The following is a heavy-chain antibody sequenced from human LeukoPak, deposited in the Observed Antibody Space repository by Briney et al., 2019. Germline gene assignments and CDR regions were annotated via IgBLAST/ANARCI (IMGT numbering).Heavy chain of an antibody. Sequence: HSAGSLRLSCSASGFTFDDYAVSWFRQAPGRGLEWVGFIRSIAFGGTPEYAASVRGRFTISRDDSKSIAYLQMNSLKTEDTAVYYCTRNTVTVHFDYWSQGTLVTVSS. CDR2: IRSIAFGGTP. D-gene: IGHD4-17*01. CDR3: TRNTVTVHFDY. CDR1: GFTFDDYA. V-gene: IGHV3-49*03. J-gene: IGHJ4*02.